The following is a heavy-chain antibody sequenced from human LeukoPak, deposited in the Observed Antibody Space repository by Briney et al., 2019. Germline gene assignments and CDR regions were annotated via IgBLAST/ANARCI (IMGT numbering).Heavy chain of an antibody. CDR2: INSDARST. CDR3: AKGGGVVVVAAVFDY. CDR1: GFTFSNYW. V-gene: IGHV3-74*01. D-gene: IGHD2-15*01. Sequence: GGSLRLSCAASGFTFSNYWMHWVRQAPGKGLVWVSRINSDARSTSYADSVKGRFTISRDNSKNTLYLQMNSLRAEDTAVYYCAKGGGVVVVAAVFDYWGQGTLVAVSS. J-gene: IGHJ4*02.